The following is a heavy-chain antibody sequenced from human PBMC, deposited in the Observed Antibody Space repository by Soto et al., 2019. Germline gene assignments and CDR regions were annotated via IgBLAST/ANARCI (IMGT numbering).Heavy chain of an antibody. CDR3: ARNRYGGYDFDS. D-gene: IGHD5-12*01. CDR2: VAQSGFT. J-gene: IGHJ4*02. Sequence: SETLSLTCTVSNGSMTSSLWWSWVRQSPGKGLEWIGEVAQSGFTSYNPSLKSRLTISQDRSNSQFSLRLTSVTAADTAVYYCARNRYGGYDFDSWGQGTLVTVSS. CDR1: NGSMTSSLW. V-gene: IGHV4-4*02.